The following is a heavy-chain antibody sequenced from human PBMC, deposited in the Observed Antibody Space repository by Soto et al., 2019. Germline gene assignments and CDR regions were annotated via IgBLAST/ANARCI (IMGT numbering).Heavy chain of an antibody. CDR3: ARGGGSPDY. D-gene: IGHD1-26*01. CDR1: GGSISSYY. CDR2: LYYSGST. Sequence: QVQLQESGPGLVKPSETLSLTCTVSGGSISSYYWSWIRQPPGRGLEGIGQLYYSGSTNYNPSLNGRLTLSVDTSKKQFSLKLSSVTAADTAVYYCARGGGSPDYWGQGTLVTVSS. V-gene: IGHV4-59*08. J-gene: IGHJ4*02.